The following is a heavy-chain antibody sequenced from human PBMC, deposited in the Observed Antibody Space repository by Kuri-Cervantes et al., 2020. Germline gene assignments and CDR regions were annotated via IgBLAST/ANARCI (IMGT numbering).Heavy chain of an antibody. J-gene: IGHJ4*02. V-gene: IGHV1-18*01. Sequence: ASVKVSCKASGYTFTSYGISWVRQAPGQGLEWMGWISAYNGNTNYAQKLQGRVTMTTDTSTSTAYMELRSLRSDDTAVYYCARAHYDRSGYYYASFDYWGQGTLVTVSS. CDR1: GYTFTSYG. CDR2: ISAYNGNT. D-gene: IGHD3-22*01. CDR3: ARAHYDRSGYYYASFDY.